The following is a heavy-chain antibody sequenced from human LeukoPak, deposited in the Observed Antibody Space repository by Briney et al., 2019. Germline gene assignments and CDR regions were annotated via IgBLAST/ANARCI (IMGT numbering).Heavy chain of an antibody. Sequence: ASVKVSCKASGYTFTGYYMHWVRQPPGQGVEGMGRINHNSGGKNYPQKFQGRVTMTGDTSISTAYMELNRLRADDTAVYYCARDDHSSGWYDFDYWGQGTLVTVSS. CDR1: GYTFTGYY. D-gene: IGHD6-19*01. V-gene: IGHV1-2*06. CDR2: INHNSGGK. CDR3: ARDDHSSGWYDFDY. J-gene: IGHJ4*02.